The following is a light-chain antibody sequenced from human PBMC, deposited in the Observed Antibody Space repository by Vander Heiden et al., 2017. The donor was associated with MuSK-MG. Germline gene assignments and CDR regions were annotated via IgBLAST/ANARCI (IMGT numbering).Light chain of an antibody. CDR1: QSISSY. CDR2: AAS. J-gene: IGKJ2*01. Sequence: DIQMTQSPSCLSASVGDRVTITCRASQSISSYLNWYQQKPGKAPKLLIYAASSLQSGVPSRFSGSGSGTDFTLTISSLQPEDFATYYCQHSDSTPYTFGQGTKLEIK. V-gene: IGKV1-39*01. CDR3: QHSDSTPYT.